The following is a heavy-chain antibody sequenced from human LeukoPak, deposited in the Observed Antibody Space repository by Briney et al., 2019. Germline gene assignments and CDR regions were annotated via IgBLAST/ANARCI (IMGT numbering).Heavy chain of an antibody. CDR1: GGSISSSSYY. CDR2: IYYSGST. CDR3: ARIMDSSGFHASILFDI. Sequence: SETLSLTCTVSGGSISSSSYYWGWIRQPPGKGLEWIGSIYYSGSTYYNPSLKSRVTISVDTSKNQFSLKLSSVTAADTAVYYCARIMDSSGFHASILFDIWGQGTMVTVSS. J-gene: IGHJ3*02. D-gene: IGHD3-22*01. V-gene: IGHV4-39*07.